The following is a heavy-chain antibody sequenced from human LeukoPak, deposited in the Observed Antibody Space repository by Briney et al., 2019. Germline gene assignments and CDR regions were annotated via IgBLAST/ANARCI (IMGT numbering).Heavy chain of an antibody. D-gene: IGHD5-24*01. V-gene: IGHV1-69*04. J-gene: IGHJ4*02. CDR1: GGTFSSYA. CDR3: ARGRGRDGHPPFDY. Sequence: SVKVSCKASGGTFSSYAISWVRQAPGQGLEWMGRIIPILGIANYAQKSQGRVPITADKSTSTAYMELSRLRSEDTAVYYCARGRGRDGHPPFDYWGQGTLVTVSS. CDR2: IIPILGIA.